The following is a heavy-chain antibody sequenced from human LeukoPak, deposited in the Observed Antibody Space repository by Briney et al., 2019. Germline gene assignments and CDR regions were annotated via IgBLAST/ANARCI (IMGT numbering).Heavy chain of an antibody. CDR2: IKSKTDGGTT. CDR3: TGPGEYSSSSVIEY. J-gene: IGHJ4*02. CDR1: GFTFSNAW. Sequence: PGGSLRLSCAASGFTFSNAWMSWVRQAPGKGLEWVGRIKSKTDGGTTDYAAPVKGRFTISRDDSKNTLYLQMNSLKTEDTAVDYCTGPGEYSSSSVIEYWGQGTLVTVSS. V-gene: IGHV3-15*01. D-gene: IGHD6-6*01.